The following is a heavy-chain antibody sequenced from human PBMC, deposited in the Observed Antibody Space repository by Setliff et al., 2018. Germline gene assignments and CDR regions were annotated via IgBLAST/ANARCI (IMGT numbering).Heavy chain of an antibody. D-gene: IGHD3-10*01. V-gene: IGHV4-61*02. CDR3: ARDPGFRSGTWSLDL. J-gene: IGHJ5*02. CDR2: IDTSEST. Sequence: SETLSLTCTVSGDSIGRGGFHWSWVRQPAGKGLEWIGRIDTSESTNYNPSLKSRVTMSLDTSKNQFSLKLTSVTAADTALYYCARDPGFRSGTWSLDLWGQGTQVTVSS. CDR1: GDSIGRGGFH.